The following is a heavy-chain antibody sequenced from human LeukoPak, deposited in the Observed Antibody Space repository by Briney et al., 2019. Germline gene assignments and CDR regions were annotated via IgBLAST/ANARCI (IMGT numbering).Heavy chain of an antibody. CDR2: ISAY. CDR1: GYTFTSYG. V-gene: IGHV1-18*01. CDR3: ARGILTDSGSYRASKY. J-gene: IGHJ4*02. D-gene: IGHD1-26*01. Sequence: ASVKVSCKASGYTFTSYGISWVRQAPGQGLEWMGWISAYAQKFQGRVTMTTDTSTSTAYMELRSLRSDDTAVYYCARGILTDSGSYRASKYWGQGTLVTVSS.